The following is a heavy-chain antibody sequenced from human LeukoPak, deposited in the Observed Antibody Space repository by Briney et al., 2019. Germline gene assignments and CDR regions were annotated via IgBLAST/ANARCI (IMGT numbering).Heavy chain of an antibody. Sequence: GGSLRLSCAGSAFTFGSYSMNWVRQAPGKGLEWVSSISGSSSDIYYADSVKGRFTISRDNAKNSVYLQMKSLRVEDTAVYYCARRGYHDYSGFDYWGQGTLVTVSS. CDR2: ISGSSSDI. J-gene: IGHJ4*02. CDR3: ARRGYHDYSGFDY. V-gene: IGHV3-21*01. CDR1: AFTFGSYS. D-gene: IGHD3-16*01.